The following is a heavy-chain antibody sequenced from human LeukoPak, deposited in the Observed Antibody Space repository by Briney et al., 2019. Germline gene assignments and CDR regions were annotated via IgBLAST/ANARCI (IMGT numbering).Heavy chain of an antibody. CDR3: AKGGGSGWVDY. Sequence: GVSLRLSCAVSGFTVSGNYMSWVRQAPGKGLEWVSVIYSGGSTYSADSVKGRFTISRDDSKNTLYLQMNSLRAEDTAVYYCAKGGGSGWVDYWGQGTLVTVSS. J-gene: IGHJ4*02. CDR1: GFTVSGNY. CDR2: IYSGGST. V-gene: IGHV3-66*01. D-gene: IGHD6-19*01.